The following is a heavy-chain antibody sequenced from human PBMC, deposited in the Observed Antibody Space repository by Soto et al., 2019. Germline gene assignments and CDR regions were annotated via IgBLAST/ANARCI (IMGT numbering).Heavy chain of an antibody. J-gene: IGHJ4*02. CDR3: ARDIKSLYDILTGYPPYYFDY. CDR1: GYTFTSYY. V-gene: IGHV1-46*03. D-gene: IGHD3-9*01. Sequence: ASVKVSCKASGYTFTSYYMHWVRQAPGQGLEWMGIINPSGGSTSYAQKFQGRVTMTRDTSTSTVYMELSSLRSEDTAVYYCARDIKSLYDILTGYPPYYFDYWGQGTPVTVSS. CDR2: INPSGGST.